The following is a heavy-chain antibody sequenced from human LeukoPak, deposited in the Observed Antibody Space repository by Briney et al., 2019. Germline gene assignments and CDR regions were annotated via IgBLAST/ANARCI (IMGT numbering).Heavy chain of an antibody. CDR1: GGTFSSYA. Sequence: GASVKVSCKASGGTFSSYAISWVRQAPGQGLEWMGRIIPIFGIANYAQKFQGRVTITADKSTSTAYMELSSLRSEDTAVYYCARVGSSWSPAFDYWGQGTLVTVSS. CDR3: ARVGSSWSPAFDY. J-gene: IGHJ4*02. D-gene: IGHD6-13*01. V-gene: IGHV1-69*04. CDR2: IIPIFGIA.